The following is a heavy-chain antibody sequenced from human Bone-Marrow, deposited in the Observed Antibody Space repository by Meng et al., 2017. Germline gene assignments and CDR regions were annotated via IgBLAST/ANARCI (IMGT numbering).Heavy chain of an antibody. D-gene: IGHD3-3*01. CDR2: IYHDGST. V-gene: IGHV4-30-4*01. CDR1: GGSIRSGNHY. J-gene: IGHJ5*02. CDR3: ARAAYDIWSGYAP. Sequence: VPLRESGPGLLKPSQTLSLTCTVSGGSIRSGNHYWSWIRQHPGKGLEWIGEIYHDGSTNYTPSLKSRVTISVDKSKNQFSLKLSSVTAADTAVYYCARAAYDIWSGYAPWGQGSLVTVSS.